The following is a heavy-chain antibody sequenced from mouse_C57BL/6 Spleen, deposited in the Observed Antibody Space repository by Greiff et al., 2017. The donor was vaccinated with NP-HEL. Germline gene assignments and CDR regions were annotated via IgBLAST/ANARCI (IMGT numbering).Heavy chain of an antibody. V-gene: IGHV2-2*01. CDR3: ARRYYSNYDAMDY. Sequence: VKLVESGPGLVQPSQSLSITCTVSGFSLTSYGVHWVRQSPGKGLEWLGVIWSGGSTDYNAAFISRLSISKDNSKSQVFFKMNSLQADDTAIYYCARRYYSNYDAMDYWGQGTSVTVSS. D-gene: IGHD2-5*01. J-gene: IGHJ4*01. CDR1: GFSLTSYG. CDR2: IWSGGST.